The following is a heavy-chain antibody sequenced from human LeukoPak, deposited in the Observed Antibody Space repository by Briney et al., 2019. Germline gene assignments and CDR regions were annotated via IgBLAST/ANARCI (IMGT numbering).Heavy chain of an antibody. CDR1: RDSISRGSYY. CDR2: IYYSGST. Sequence: SSETLSLTCTVSRDSISRGSYYWGWIRQPPGKGLEWIGTIYYSGSTYYNPSLKSRVTVSVDTAKNYFSLSLRSVTAADTALYYCARQDYVSSYFDPWGQGTLVTVSS. V-gene: IGHV4-39*01. J-gene: IGHJ5*02. CDR3: ARQDYVSSYFDP. D-gene: IGHD4-17*01.